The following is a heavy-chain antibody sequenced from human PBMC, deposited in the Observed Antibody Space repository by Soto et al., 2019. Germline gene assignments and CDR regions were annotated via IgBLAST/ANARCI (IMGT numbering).Heavy chain of an antibody. J-gene: IGHJ6*03. D-gene: IGHD2-15*01. CDR2: ISGSGGST. Sequence: GGSLRLSCAASGFTFSSYTMSWVRQAPGKGLEWVSAISGSGGSTYYADSVKGRFTISRDISKNTLYLQMNSLRAEDTAVYYWANQLGYCSGGSCYYYYYMDVWGKGTTVTVSS. CDR3: ANQLGYCSGGSCYYYYYMDV. CDR1: GFTFSSYT. V-gene: IGHV3-23*01.